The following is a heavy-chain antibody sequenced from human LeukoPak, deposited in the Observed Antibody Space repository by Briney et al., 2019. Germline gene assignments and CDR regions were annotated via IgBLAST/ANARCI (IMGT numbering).Heavy chain of an antibody. J-gene: IGHJ6*03. CDR3: ARGRKAVAGTYYYYMDV. Sequence: ASVKVSCKASGYTFTSYDINWVRQATGQGLEWMGWMNPNSGNTGYAQKFQGRVTITRNTSISTAYMELSSLRSEDTAVYYCARGRKAVAGTYYYYMDVWGKGTTVTVSS. CDR2: MNPNSGNT. V-gene: IGHV1-8*03. CDR1: GYTFTSYD. D-gene: IGHD6-19*01.